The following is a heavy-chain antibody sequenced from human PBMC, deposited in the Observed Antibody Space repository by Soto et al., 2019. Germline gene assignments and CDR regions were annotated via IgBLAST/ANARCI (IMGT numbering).Heavy chain of an antibody. CDR1: GFGFDSYA. CDR3: AKALWFGESSHYFDY. CDR2: IGSSGGAI. V-gene: IGHV3-23*01. Sequence: EVQLLESGGGLVQVGGSLRLSCVGSGFGFDSYAMSWVRQALGKGLEWVSGIGSSGGAIVYADSVRGRFTISRDNSRNALYLHMNSLRAGDTAVYYCAKALWFGESSHYFDYWGQGTLVTVSS. D-gene: IGHD3-10*01. J-gene: IGHJ4*02.